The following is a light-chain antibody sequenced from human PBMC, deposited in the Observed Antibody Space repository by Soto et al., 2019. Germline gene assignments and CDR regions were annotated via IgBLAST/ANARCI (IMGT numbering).Light chain of an antibody. J-gene: IGLJ1*01. CDR3: SSYTTSDPYV. CDR1: SSDVGAYDF. V-gene: IGLV2-14*01. Sequence: QSALTQPASVSGSPGQSITISCTGTSSDVGAYDFVSWYQQHPGKAPKYLIYEVSNRPSGVSDRFSGSKSGTTASLTISGLQAEDEADYYCSSYTTSDPYVFGTGTTLNVL. CDR2: EVS.